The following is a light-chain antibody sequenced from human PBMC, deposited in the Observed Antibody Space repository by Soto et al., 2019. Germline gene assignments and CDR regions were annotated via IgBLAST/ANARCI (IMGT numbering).Light chain of an antibody. J-gene: IGKJ1*01. Sequence: DVQMTQSPSSLSASVGDRVSITCRASQTIIRYLSWYQQKPGKAPKLLISAASSLQSGVSSRFNGSRSGTDFTLTISSLQSDDFATYYCQQNYSTPCTFGLGTKVDIK. V-gene: IGKV1-39*01. CDR1: QTIIRY. CDR3: QQNYSTPCT. CDR2: AAS.